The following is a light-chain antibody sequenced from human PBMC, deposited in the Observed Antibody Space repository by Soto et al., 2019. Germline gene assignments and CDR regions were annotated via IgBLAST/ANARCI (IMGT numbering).Light chain of an antibody. J-gene: IGKJ1*01. CDR2: AAS. CDR3: QQYGSSPWT. Sequence: EIVLTPSPGTLSLSPGERATLSCRASPSVSSSYLVWHQQKPGQAPRLLIYAASRRATGIPDRLSGSGSGTDFTLTISRLEPEDFAVYYCQQYGSSPWTFGQGTKVDIK. V-gene: IGKV3-20*01. CDR1: PSVSSSY.